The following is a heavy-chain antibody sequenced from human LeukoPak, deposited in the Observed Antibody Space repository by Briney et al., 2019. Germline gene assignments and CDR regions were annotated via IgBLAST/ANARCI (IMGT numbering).Heavy chain of an antibody. CDR2: IYYSGSN. J-gene: IGHJ4*02. D-gene: IGHD6-13*01. CDR3: ARGHSSSWYFFDY. Sequence: PSETLSLTCTVSGGSISNYYWSWIRQPPGKGLEWIGYIYYSGSNDYNPSLKSRVTISVDTSKNQFSLRLNSVTAADTAVYYCARGHSSSWYFFDYWGQGALVTVSS. CDR1: GGSISNYY. V-gene: IGHV4-59*01.